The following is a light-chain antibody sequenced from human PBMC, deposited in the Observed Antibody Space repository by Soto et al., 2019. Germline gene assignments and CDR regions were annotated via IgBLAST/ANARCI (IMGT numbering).Light chain of an antibody. Sequence: QLVLTQPPSASGTPGQRVTMSCSGSSSNIGRNTVNWYQQVPGTAPKLLIYSNNQRPSGVPDRFSGSKSGTSASLAISGLQSEDEADYYCEAWDDSLNGVVFGGGTKVTVL. J-gene: IGLJ2*01. CDR1: SSNIGRNT. CDR3: EAWDDSLNGVV. CDR2: SNN. V-gene: IGLV1-44*01.